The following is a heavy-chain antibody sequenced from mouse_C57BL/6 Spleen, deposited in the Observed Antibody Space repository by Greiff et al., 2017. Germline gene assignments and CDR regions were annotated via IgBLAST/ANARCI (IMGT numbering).Heavy chain of an antibody. J-gene: IGHJ4*01. CDR2: IDPSDSYT. V-gene: IGHV1-69*01. Sequence: FQLQQPGAVLVMPGASVKLSCKASGYTFSSSWMHWVKQRPGQGLEWIGEIDPSDSYTNYNQKFKGNSTLTVYKSSSTAYMQLSSLTSEDSAVYYCARWRSPYAIDYWGQGTSVTVSS. CDR1: GYTFSSSW. CDR3: ARWRSPYAIDY.